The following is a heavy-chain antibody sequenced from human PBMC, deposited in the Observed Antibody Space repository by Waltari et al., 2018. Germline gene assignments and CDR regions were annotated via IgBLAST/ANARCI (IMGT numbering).Heavy chain of an antibody. CDR3: TAGIPFDY. V-gene: IGHV3-15*01. D-gene: IGHD2-21*01. CDR2: IKSNSDGGTT. CDR1: GFTFHSAW. Sequence: EVQLVESGGGLIKPGGSLRLSCPGFGFTFHSAWMSWVRQAQGVGLEWIGRIKSNSDGGTTDYAAPVKGRFTLSRDDSKSTVYLQMNGLKVDDTAVYFCTAGIPFDYWGQGALVTVSS. J-gene: IGHJ4*02.